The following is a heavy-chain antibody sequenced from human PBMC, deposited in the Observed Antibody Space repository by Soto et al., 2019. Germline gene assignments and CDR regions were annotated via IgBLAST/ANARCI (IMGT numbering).Heavy chain of an antibody. CDR2: IYYSGST. CDR1: GGSISSGGYY. D-gene: IGHD3-22*01. J-gene: IGHJ4*02. CDR3: VRAPPYYYDSSGLLLHFDY. Sequence: SETLSLTCTVSGGSISSGGYYWSWIRQHPGKGLEWIGYIYYSGSTYYNPSLKSRVTISVDTSKNQFSLKLSSVTAADTAVYYCVRAPPYYYDSSGLLLHFDYWGQGTLVTVSS. V-gene: IGHV4-31*03.